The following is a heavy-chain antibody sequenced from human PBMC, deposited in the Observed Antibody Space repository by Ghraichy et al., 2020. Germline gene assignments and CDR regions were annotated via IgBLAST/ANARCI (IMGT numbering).Heavy chain of an antibody. J-gene: IGHJ4*02. CDR1: GFTFSSYA. V-gene: IGHV3-30*04. Sequence: SLRLSCAASGFTFSSYAMHWVRQAPGKGLEWVAVISYDGSNKYYADSVKGRFTISRDNSKNTLYLQMNSLRAEDTAVYYCARGGLYIVVVTAIPSDYWGQGTLVTVSS. CDR2: ISYDGSNK. D-gene: IGHD2-21*02. CDR3: ARGGLYIVVVTAIPSDY.